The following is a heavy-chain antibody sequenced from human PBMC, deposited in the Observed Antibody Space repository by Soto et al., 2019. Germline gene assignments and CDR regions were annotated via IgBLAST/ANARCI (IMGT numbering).Heavy chain of an antibody. CDR2: IYWIDDK. Sequence: QITLKESGPTLVKPTQTLTLTCTFSGFSLSTSGGGVVWIRQPPGKALEGRALIYWIDDKRHSPALKSRLTILKDTSNNQVVHTITNRDAVDTATYYRARSPGLLWFGELSYHFDYSGQGTMVTVSS. J-gene: IGHJ4*02. D-gene: IGHD3-10*01. CDR1: GFSLSTSGGG. CDR3: ARSPGLLWFGELSYHFDY. V-gene: IGHV2-5*01.